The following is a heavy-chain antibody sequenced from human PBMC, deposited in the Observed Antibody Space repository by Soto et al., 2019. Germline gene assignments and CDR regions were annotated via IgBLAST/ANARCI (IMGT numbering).Heavy chain of an antibody. CDR3: AIRGSGSYYDY. V-gene: IGHV3-23*01. D-gene: IGHD1-26*01. Sequence: EVPLLESGGGLVQPGGSLRLSCAASGFTFSSYAMRWVHQAPGKGLEWVSAISGSGGSTYYADSVKGRFTISRDNSKNTLYLQMNSLRAEDTAVYYCAIRGSGSYYDYWGQGTLVTVSS. J-gene: IGHJ4*02. CDR2: ISGSGGST. CDR1: GFTFSSYA.